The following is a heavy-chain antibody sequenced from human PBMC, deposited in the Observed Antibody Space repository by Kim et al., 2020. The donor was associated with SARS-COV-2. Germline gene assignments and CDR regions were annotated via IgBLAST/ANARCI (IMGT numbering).Heavy chain of an antibody. J-gene: IGHJ4*01. CDR1: GLTFRTYA. Sequence: GGSLRLSCAASGLTFRTYAINWVRQAPGKGLEWVSGISSSGIKTYYGDSVKGRFTISRDNSKNTMYLQMNSLRAEDTAMYYCAKDFSFYDSSGFFDSWG. V-gene: IGHV3-23*01. CDR2: ISSSGIKT. CDR3: AKDFSFYDSSGFFDS. D-gene: IGHD3-22*01.